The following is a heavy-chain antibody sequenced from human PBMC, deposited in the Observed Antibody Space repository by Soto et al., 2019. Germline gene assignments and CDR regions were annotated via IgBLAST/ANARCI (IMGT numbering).Heavy chain of an antibody. CDR1: GGSIISYY. CDR2: IYYSGST. V-gene: IGHV4-59*01. CDR3: ATSVVRGYWFAP. J-gene: IGHJ5*02. D-gene: IGHD3-10*01. Sequence: PSETLSLTCTVSGGSIISYYWSWIRQPPGKGLEWIGYIYYSGSTNYNPTLKSRVTISLDASKNQFSLKLTSATAADTAVYYCATSVVRGYWFAPWGQGTLVTVSS.